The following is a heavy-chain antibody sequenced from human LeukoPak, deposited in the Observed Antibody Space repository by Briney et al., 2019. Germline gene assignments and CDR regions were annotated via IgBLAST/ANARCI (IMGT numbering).Heavy chain of an antibody. V-gene: IGHV3-7*03. CDR1: GFTFTNYW. Sequence: PGGSLRLSCAASGFTFTNYWMSWVRQAPGKGLELVANIKQDRSEKYYVDSVKGRFTISRDNAKNSLYLQMNSLKIEDTGVYYCTADEAYGDYVLAHWGQGTLVTVSS. D-gene: IGHD4-17*01. CDR2: IKQDRSEK. J-gene: IGHJ4*02. CDR3: TADEAYGDYVLAH.